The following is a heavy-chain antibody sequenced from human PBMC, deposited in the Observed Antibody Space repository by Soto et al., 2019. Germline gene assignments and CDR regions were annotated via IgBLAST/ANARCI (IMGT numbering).Heavy chain of an antibody. Sequence: GGSLRLSCAASGFTVSSNYMSWVRQAPGKGLEWVSVIYSGGSTYYADSVKGRFTISRHNSKNTLYLQMNSLRAEDTAVYYCARVLEYSSSSDDYYYYMDVWGKGTTVTVSS. D-gene: IGHD6-6*01. CDR2: IYSGGST. J-gene: IGHJ6*03. CDR3: ARVLEYSSSSDDYYYYMDV. V-gene: IGHV3-53*04. CDR1: GFTVSSNY.